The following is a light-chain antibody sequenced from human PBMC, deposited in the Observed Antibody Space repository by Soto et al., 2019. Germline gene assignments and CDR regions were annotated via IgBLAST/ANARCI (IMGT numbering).Light chain of an antibody. J-gene: IGKJ1*01. V-gene: IGKV3-20*01. CDR1: QSVSSSY. Sequence: EIVLTQSPGTLSLSPGERATLSCRASQSVSSSYLAWYQQNRGQAPGLLIYGASSRAPGITDRFGGSGSGTDFTLTISRLEPEDFAVYYCQQYGSSRWTFGQGTKVEIK. CDR2: GAS. CDR3: QQYGSSRWT.